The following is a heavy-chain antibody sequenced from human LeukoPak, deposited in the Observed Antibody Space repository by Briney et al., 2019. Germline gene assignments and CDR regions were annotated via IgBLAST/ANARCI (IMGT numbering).Heavy chain of an antibody. CDR1: GFIFSDYS. D-gene: IGHD3-22*01. V-gene: IGHV3-23*01. Sequence: PGGSLRLSCAASGFIFSDYSMNWVRQAPGKGLEWVSAISGSGGSTYYADSVKGRFTISRDNSKNTLYLQMNSLRAEDTVVYYCAKDLHYYDSSGYNTPFGYWGQGTLVTVSS. J-gene: IGHJ4*02. CDR2: ISGSGGST. CDR3: AKDLHYYDSSGYNTPFGY.